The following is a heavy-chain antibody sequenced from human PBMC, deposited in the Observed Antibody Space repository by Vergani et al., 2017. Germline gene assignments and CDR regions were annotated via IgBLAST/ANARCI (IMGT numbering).Heavy chain of an antibody. V-gene: IGHV3-21*01. D-gene: IGHD6-13*01. CDR1: GFTFSSYS. CDR3: AGDTWYSSSWYNGTGPVDY. Sequence: EVQLVESGGGLVKPGGSLRLSCAASGFTFSSYSMNWVRQAPGKGLEWVSSISSSSSYIYYADTVKGRFTISRDNATNALYLQMNSLRAEDTAVYYCAGDTWYSSSWYNGTGPVDYWGQGILVTVSS. J-gene: IGHJ4*02. CDR2: ISSSSSYI.